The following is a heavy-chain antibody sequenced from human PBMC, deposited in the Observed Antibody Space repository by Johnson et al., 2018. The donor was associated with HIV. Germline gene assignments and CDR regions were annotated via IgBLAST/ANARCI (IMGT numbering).Heavy chain of an antibody. CDR3: AKAAYSSGWRNDAFDI. Sequence: QVQLVESGGGVVQPGGSLRLSCAASGFTFSSYGMHWVRQAPGKGLEWVTFIRYDGRNEYYADSVKGRFTISRDNSKNTLYLQMNSLRAEDTAVYYCAKAAYSSGWRNDAFDIWGQGTMVTVSS. D-gene: IGHD6-19*01. J-gene: IGHJ3*02. CDR1: GFTFSSYG. CDR2: IRYDGRNE. V-gene: IGHV3-30*02.